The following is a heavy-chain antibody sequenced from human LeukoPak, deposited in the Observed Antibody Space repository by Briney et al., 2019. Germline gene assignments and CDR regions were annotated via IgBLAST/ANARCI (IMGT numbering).Heavy chain of an antibody. D-gene: IGHD3-10*01. CDR3: ASSVQGYYGSGSPLVY. Sequence: SVKVSCKASGYTFTGYYMHWVRQAPGQGLEWMGGIIPIFGTANYAQKFQGRVTITADKSTSTACMELSSLRSEDTAVYYCASSVQGYYGSGSPLVYWGQGTLVTVSS. J-gene: IGHJ4*02. CDR1: GYTFTGYY. CDR2: IIPIFGTA. V-gene: IGHV1-69*06.